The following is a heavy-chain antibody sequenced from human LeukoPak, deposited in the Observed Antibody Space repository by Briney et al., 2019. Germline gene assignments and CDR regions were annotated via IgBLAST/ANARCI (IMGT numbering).Heavy chain of an antibody. CDR3: ARDRSRVSAFDAFDI. J-gene: IGHJ3*02. CDR1: GGSISSSSYY. D-gene: IGHD3-10*01. CDR2: IYYSGST. Sequence: SETLSLTCTVSGGSISSSSYYWGWIRQPPGKGLEWIGSIYYSGSTYYNPSLKSRVTISVDTSKNQFSLKLSSVTAADTAVYYCARDRSRVSAFDAFDIWGQGTMVTVSS. V-gene: IGHV4-39*07.